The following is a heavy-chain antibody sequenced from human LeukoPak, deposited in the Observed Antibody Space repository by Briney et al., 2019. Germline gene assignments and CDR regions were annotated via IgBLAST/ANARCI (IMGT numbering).Heavy chain of an antibody. CDR2: ISYDGSNK. CDR3: AKDQLRYSSGWYVHPIDY. Sequence: PGRSLRLSCAASGFTFSSYGMHWVRQAPGKGLEWVAVISYDGSNKYYADSVKGRFTISRDNSKSTLYLQMNSLRAEDTAVYYCAKDQLRYSSGWYVHPIDYWGQGTLVTVSS. D-gene: IGHD6-19*01. V-gene: IGHV3-30*18. CDR1: GFTFSSYG. J-gene: IGHJ4*02.